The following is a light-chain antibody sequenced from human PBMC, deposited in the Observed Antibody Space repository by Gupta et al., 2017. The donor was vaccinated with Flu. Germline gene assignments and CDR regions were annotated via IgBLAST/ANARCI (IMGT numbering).Light chain of an antibody. CDR1: SGHISYA. Sequence: QLVLTQSPSASASLGASVKLTCTLSSGHISYAIAWHQQQPEKGPRYLMKLNSDGSHNKGDGIPDRFSGSSSGAGRYLTISSLQSEDEADYYCQTWGPGFVVFGGGTKLTVL. CDR3: QTWGPGFVV. J-gene: IGLJ2*01. CDR2: LNSDGSH. V-gene: IGLV4-69*01.